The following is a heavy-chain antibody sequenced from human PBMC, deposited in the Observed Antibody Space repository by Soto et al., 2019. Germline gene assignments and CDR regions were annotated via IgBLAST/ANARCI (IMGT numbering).Heavy chain of an antibody. D-gene: IGHD3-16*01. CDR3: ARDDSPRGGIH. CDR1: GGSISGYY. CDR2: IYYSGST. J-gene: IGHJ4*02. Sequence: SETLSLTCTVSGGSISGYYWSWIRQPPGKGLEWIGYIYYSGSTNYNPSLKSRVTISVDTSKNQFSLKLSSVTAADTAVYYCARDDSPRGGIHWGQGTLVTVSS. V-gene: IGHV4-59*01.